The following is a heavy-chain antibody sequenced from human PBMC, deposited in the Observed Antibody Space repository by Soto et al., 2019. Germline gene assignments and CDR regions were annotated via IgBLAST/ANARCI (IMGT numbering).Heavy chain of an antibody. V-gene: IGHV3-7*01. CDR3: ARARGDGYNYSWYFGL. D-gene: IGHD5-12*01. CDR2: IKQDGSEK. Sequence: EVQLVESGGGLVQPGGSLRLSCAASGFTFSSYWMSWVRQAPGKGLEWVANIKQDGSEKYYVDSVKGRFTISRDNAKNSLSLQMNSLRAEDTALYYCARARGDGYNYSWYFGLWGRGTLVTVSS. CDR1: GFTFSSYW. J-gene: IGHJ2*01.